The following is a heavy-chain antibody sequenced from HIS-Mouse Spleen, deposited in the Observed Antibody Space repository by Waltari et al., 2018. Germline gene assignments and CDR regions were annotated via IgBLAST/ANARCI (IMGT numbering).Heavy chain of an antibody. CDR2: SYYSGST. CDR1: GGSISSSSYY. D-gene: IGHD6-13*01. V-gene: IGHV4-39*07. Sequence: QLQLQESGPGLVKHSETLSLTCTVSGGSISSSSYYWGWIRQPPGKGLEWIGSSYYSGSTYYNPSLKSRVTISVDTSKNQFSLKLSSVTAADTAVYYCAREIPYSSSWYDWYFDLWGRGTLVTVSS. CDR3: AREIPYSSSWYDWYFDL. J-gene: IGHJ2*01.